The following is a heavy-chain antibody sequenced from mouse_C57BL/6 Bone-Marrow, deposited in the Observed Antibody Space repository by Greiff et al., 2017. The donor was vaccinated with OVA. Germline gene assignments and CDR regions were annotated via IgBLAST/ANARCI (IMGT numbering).Heavy chain of an antibody. J-gene: IGHJ2*01. CDR2: IDPSDSYT. D-gene: IGHD1-1*01. Sequence: QVQLKQPGAELVRPGTSVKLSCKASGYTFTSYWMHWVKQRPGQGLEWIGVIDPSDSYTNYNQKFKGKATLTVDTSSSTAYMQLSSLTSEDSAVYYCARYPLYYYGSRPKDYWGKGTTLTVSS. V-gene: IGHV1-59*01. CDR1: GYTFTSYW. CDR3: ARYPLYYYGSRPKDY.